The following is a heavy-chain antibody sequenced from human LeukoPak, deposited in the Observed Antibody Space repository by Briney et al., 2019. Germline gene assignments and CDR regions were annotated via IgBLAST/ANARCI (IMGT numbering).Heavy chain of an antibody. CDR1: GFTFSSYA. V-gene: IGHV3-23*01. CDR2: INGSGGRI. Sequence: PGGSLRLSCAASGFTFSSYAMSWVRQAPGKGLEWVSAINGSGGRIYYADSVKGRFTISRDNSRNTLYLQMNSLRAGDTAVYYCAKSFRSTSLDYWGQGTLVTVSS. D-gene: IGHD2-2*01. CDR3: AKSFRSTSLDY. J-gene: IGHJ4*02.